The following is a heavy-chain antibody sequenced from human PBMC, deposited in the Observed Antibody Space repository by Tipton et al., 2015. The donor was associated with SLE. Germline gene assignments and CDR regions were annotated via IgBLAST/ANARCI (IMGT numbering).Heavy chain of an antibody. CDR1: GGSISSGGFY. CDR2: IHTSGST. J-gene: IGHJ5*02. V-gene: IGHV4-61*02. Sequence: TLSLTCTVSGGSISSGGFYWSWIRQPAGKGLEWIGRIHTSGSTDYNPSLKSRVTISVDTSKNQFSLQLSSVTAADTAVYYCAKYVWGSYRFNWFDPWGQGTLVTVSS. D-gene: IGHD3-16*02. CDR3: AKYVWGSYRFNWFDP.